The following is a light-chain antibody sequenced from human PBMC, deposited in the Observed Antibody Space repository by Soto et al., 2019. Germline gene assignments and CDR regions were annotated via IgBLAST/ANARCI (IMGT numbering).Light chain of an antibody. CDR2: AAS. CDR1: QSITTY. CDR3: QQSYSFPRT. V-gene: IGKV1-39*01. J-gene: IGKJ1*01. Sequence: DIQMTQSPSSLSASVGDRITIACRASQSITTYLNWYQQKPGKAPNLLIYAASSLQSGVPSRFSGSGSGADFTLTITSLQPEDFATYYCQQSYSFPRTFGRGTKVDIK.